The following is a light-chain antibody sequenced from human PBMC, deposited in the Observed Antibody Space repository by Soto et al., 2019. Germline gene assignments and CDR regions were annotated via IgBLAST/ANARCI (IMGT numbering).Light chain of an antibody. CDR3: SSYTRQSTYV. CDR2: EVN. V-gene: IGLV2-14*03. Sequence: QSVLTQPASVSGSPGQSITIPCTGTSSDVGGYKYVSWFQQYPGKVPKLIIYEVNDRPSGVSNRFSASKSGNTASLTISGLQAEDEADYYCSSYTRQSTYVFGTGTKVTVL. CDR1: SSDVGGYKY. J-gene: IGLJ1*01.